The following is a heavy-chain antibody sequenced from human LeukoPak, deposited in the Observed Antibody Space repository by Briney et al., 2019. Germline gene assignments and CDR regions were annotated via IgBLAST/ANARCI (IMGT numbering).Heavy chain of an antibody. CDR1: GFTFDDYV. V-gene: IGHV3-9*01. Sequence: PEGSLRLSCVASGFTFDDYVMHWVRQAPGKGLEWVSGISWNSNSIAYADSVKGRFTISRDNAKNSLYLHMNSLRAEDTALYYCAKELDYYSYMDVWGKGTTVTVSS. CDR2: ISWNSNSI. J-gene: IGHJ6*03. CDR3: AKELDYYSYMDV.